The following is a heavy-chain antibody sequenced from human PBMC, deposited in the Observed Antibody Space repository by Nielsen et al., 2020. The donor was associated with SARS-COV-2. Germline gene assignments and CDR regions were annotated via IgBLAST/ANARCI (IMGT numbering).Heavy chain of an antibody. CDR2: ISGSGGST. D-gene: IGHD1-26*01. CDR1: GFTFSSYA. V-gene: IGHV3-23*01. J-gene: IGHJ6*03. CDR3: AKDGPRVNSGSYDYYYMDV. Sequence: GESLKISCAASGFTFSSYAMRWVRQAPGKGLEWVSAISGSGGSTYYADSVKGRFTISRDNSKNTLYLQMNSLRAEDTAVYYCAKDGPRVNSGSYDYYYMDVWGKGTTVTVSS.